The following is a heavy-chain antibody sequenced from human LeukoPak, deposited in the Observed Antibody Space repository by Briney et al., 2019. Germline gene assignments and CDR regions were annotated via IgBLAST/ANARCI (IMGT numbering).Heavy chain of an antibody. CDR3: AKYCGGDCRVGYYYYGMDV. J-gene: IGHJ6*02. CDR2: INHSGST. Sequence: SETLSLTCAVPGGSISSGGYSWSWIRQPPGKGLEWIGEINHSGSTNYNPSLKSRVTISVDTSKNQFSLKLSSVTAADTAVYYCAKYCGGDCRVGYYYYGMDVWGQGTTVTVSS. CDR1: GGSISSGGYS. D-gene: IGHD2-21*02. V-gene: IGHV4-34*01.